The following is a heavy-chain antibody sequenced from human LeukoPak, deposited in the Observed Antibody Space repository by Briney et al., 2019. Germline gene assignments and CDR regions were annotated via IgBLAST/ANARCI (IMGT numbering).Heavy chain of an antibody. CDR1: GFTVSSYS. Sequence: KSGGSLRLSCAASGFTVSSYSMNWVRQAPGKGLEWVSSISSSSSYMYYADSVKGRFTISRDNAKNSLYLQMNSLRAEDTAVYYCARGGKDYDFWRNDWRGNWFDPWGQGTLVTVSS. V-gene: IGHV3-21*01. D-gene: IGHD3-3*01. CDR3: ARGGKDYDFWRNDWRGNWFDP. CDR2: ISSSSSYM. J-gene: IGHJ5*02.